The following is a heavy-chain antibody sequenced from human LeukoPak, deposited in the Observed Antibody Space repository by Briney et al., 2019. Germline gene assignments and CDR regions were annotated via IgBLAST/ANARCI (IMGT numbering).Heavy chain of an antibody. Sequence: SETLSLTCTVSGGSISSSYYYWGWIRQPPGKGLEWLGSIYDSGSTYYNPSLKSRVTISVDTSKNQFSLKLNSVTAADTAVYYCASHYGPWGQGTLVTVSS. V-gene: IGHV4-39*01. D-gene: IGHD3-10*01. CDR2: IYDSGST. J-gene: IGHJ5*02. CDR3: ASHYGP. CDR1: GGSISSSYYY.